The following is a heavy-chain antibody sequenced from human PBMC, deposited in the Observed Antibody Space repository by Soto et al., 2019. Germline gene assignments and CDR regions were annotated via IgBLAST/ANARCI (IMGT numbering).Heavy chain of an antibody. Sequence: SETLSLTCTVSGGSINNYYWSWVRQPPGKGLEWIGYISYNGHTNYNPSLRSRVTMSVDTSKDQFSLNLRYVTAADTAIYYCAREALLEWERHFGQWGQGALVTVSS. CDR1: GGSINNYY. V-gene: IGHV4-59*01. CDR3: AREALLEWERHFGQ. CDR2: ISYNGHT. J-gene: IGHJ4*02. D-gene: IGHD1-26*01.